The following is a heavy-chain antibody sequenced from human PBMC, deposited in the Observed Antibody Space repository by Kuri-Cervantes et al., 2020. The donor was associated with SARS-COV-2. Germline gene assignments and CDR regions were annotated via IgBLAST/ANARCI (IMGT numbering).Heavy chain of an antibody. CDR3: ATELTYSSGWYGVWDY. CDR2: IKQDGSEK. CDR1: GFTFSSYW. Sequence: AESLRLSCAAYGFTFSSYWMSWVRQAPGKGLEWVANIKQDGSEKYYVDSVTGRFTISRDNAKNSLYLQMNSLRAEVTAVYYCATELTYSSGWYGVWDYWGQGTLVTVSS. V-gene: IGHV3-7*03. J-gene: IGHJ4*02. D-gene: IGHD6-19*01.